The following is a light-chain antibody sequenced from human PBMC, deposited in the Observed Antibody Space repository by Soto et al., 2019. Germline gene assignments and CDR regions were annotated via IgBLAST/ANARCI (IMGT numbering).Light chain of an antibody. CDR3: QQYYSYPLT. CDR2: AAS. V-gene: IGKV1-8*01. J-gene: IGKJ4*01. Sequence: QMTQSPSTLSASVGDRVTITCRASQGISSYLAWYQQKPGKAPKLLIYAASTLQSGVPSRFSGSGSGTDFTLTISCLQSEDFATYYCQQYYSYPLTFGGGTKVDIK. CDR1: QGISSY.